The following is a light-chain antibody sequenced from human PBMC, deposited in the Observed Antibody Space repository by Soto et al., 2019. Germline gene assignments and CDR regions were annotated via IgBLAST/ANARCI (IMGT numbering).Light chain of an antibody. Sequence: EIVLTQSPATLSLSPGERATLSCRVSQSVSSYLAWYQQKPGQAPRLLIYDASNRATGIPARFSGSGSGTDFTLTISSLEPEDFAVYYCQLRYIWPPSTFGQGTRLEIK. CDR2: DAS. CDR1: QSVSSY. V-gene: IGKV3-11*01. CDR3: QLRYIWPPST. J-gene: IGKJ5*01.